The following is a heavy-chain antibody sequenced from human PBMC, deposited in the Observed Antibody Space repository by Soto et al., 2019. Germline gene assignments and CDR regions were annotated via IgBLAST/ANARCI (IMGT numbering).Heavy chain of an antibody. J-gene: IGHJ5*02. V-gene: IGHV5-10-1*01. D-gene: IGHD6-13*01. CDR1: GYSFTNYW. CDR3: ARIESIARNWFDP. Sequence: PGESLKISCKGSGYSFTNYWISWVRRMPGKGLEWMGNIDPVDSYTNYGPSFQGHVTFSVDTSISTAYLQWSSLKASDTAMYYCARIESIARNWFDPWGQGTQVTVSS. CDR2: IDPVDSYT.